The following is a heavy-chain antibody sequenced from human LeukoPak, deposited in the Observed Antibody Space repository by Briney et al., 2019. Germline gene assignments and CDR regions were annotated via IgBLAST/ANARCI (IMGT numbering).Heavy chain of an antibody. CDR2: ISGSGGRT. CDR1: GFTFSSYA. V-gene: IGHV3-23*01. D-gene: IGHD3-3*01. CDR3: AKGGVTIFGVDHYYYMDV. Sequence: QAGGSLRLSCAASGFTFSSYAMRWVRQAPGKGLEWVSGISGSGGRTYYADSVKGRFTISRDNSKNTVYLQMNSLRAEDTAVYYCAKGGVTIFGVDHYYYMDVWGKGTTVTVSS. J-gene: IGHJ6*03.